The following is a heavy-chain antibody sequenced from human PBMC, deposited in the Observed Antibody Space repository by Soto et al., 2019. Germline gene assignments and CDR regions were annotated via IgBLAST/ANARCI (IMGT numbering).Heavy chain of an antibody. CDR1: GFTFSSYA. CDR3: AKDPRKPKNGYSSYDVMAV. Sequence: PGGSLRLSCAASGFTFSSYAMSWVRQAPGKGLEWVSAISGSGGSTYYADSVKGRFTISRDNSKNTLYLQMSSLRAEDTAVYYCAKDPRKPKNGYSSYDVMAVSRTATTGT. D-gene: IGHD2-8*01. V-gene: IGHV3-23*01. CDR2: ISGSGGST. J-gene: IGHJ6*04.